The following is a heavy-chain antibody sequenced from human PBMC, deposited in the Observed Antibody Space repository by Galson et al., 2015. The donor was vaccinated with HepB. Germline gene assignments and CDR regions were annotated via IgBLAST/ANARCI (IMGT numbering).Heavy chain of an antibody. Sequence: SLRLSCAASGFTFSSYEMNWVRQAPGKGLEWVSYVSSSGSTIYYADSVKGRFTISRDNAKNSLYLQMNSLRAEDTAVYYCARVPVDIVATTYFDYWGQGTLVTVSS. CDR1: GFTFSSYE. CDR3: ARVPVDIVATTYFDY. J-gene: IGHJ4*02. D-gene: IGHD5-12*01. CDR2: VSSSGSTI. V-gene: IGHV3-48*03.